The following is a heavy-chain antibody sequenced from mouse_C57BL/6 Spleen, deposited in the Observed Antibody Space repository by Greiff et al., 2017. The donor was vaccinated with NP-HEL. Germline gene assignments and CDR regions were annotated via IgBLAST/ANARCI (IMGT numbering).Heavy chain of an antibody. D-gene: IGHD1-1*02. CDR2: INPNNGGT. J-gene: IGHJ4*01. CDR1: GYTFTDYN. CDR3: ARKGDYAHYYAMDY. Sequence: EVQLQQSGPELVKPGASVKIPCKASGYTFTDYNMDWVKQSHGKSLEWIGDINPNNGGTIYNQKFKGKATLTVDKSSSTAYMELRSLTSEDTAVYYWARKGDYAHYYAMDYWGQGTSVTVSS. V-gene: IGHV1-18*01.